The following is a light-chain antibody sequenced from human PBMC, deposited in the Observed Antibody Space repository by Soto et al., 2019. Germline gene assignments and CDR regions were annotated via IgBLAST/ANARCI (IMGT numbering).Light chain of an antibody. Sequence: DIVLTQTPLSSPVTLGQPASISCSSSQSLVHSDGNTYFNRLQQMPGQPPRLLIYKISKRFPGVPDRFSGSGSGTDYTLKSSRVEAEDVGVYYCMQATPSYTLGPGTKLEIK. V-gene: IGKV2-24*01. CDR2: KIS. CDR1: QSLVHSDGNTY. J-gene: IGKJ2*01. CDR3: MQATPSYT.